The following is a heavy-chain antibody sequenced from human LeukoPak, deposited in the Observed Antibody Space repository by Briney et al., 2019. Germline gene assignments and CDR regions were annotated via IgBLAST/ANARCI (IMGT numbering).Heavy chain of an antibody. J-gene: IGHJ4*02. CDR2: ISSSSSTT. Sequence: GGSLRLSCAASGFTFNIYSMNWVRQAPGKGLEWVSYISSSSSTTYYADSVKGRFTISRDNAKNSLYLQMNSLRAEDTAVYYCARDPGFCSGGSCYPDYWGQGTLVTVSS. V-gene: IGHV3-48*04. CDR1: GFTFNIYS. CDR3: ARDPGFCSGGSCYPDY. D-gene: IGHD2-15*01.